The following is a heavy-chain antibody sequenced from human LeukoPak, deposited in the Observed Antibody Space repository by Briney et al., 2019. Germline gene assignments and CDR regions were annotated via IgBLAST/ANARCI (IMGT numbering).Heavy chain of an antibody. V-gene: IGHV1-8*01. D-gene: IGHD1-1*01. CDR2: ITPISATT. CDR3: ARGGWNDGPHY. Sequence: ASVKVSCKASGYTFTSYDIKWVRQAKGQGSEWIVWITPISATTCYPHNFQGRVTMTRTTSISTAYMQLSSLRSDDTAVYYCARGGWNDGPHYWGQGTLVTVSS. J-gene: IGHJ4*02. CDR1: GYTFTSYD.